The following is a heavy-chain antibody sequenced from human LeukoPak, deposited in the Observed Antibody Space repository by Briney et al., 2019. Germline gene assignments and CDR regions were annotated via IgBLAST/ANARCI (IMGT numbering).Heavy chain of an antibody. Sequence: GGSLRLSCAASGFTFSTYAMSWVRQAPGKGLEWVSGISGSGGTTYYADSVKGRFTISRDNSKNTLYLQMNSLRAEDTAVYYCARDNGPALDYWGQGTLVTVSS. CDR3: ARDNGPALDY. J-gene: IGHJ4*02. V-gene: IGHV3-23*01. CDR2: ISGSGGTT. CDR1: GFTFSTYA.